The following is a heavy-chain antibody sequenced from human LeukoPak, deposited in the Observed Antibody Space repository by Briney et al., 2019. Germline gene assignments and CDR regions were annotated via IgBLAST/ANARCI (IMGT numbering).Heavy chain of an antibody. CDR2: IYYKGST. CDR1: GGPNSSGGYY. J-gene: IGHJ6*04. V-gene: IGHV4-31*03. D-gene: IGHD3-10*01. Sequence: SETQSLICTVSGGPNSSGGYYWSWIRQHPGKGLELVGYIYYKGSTYYSPSLKSRVTISVDTSKNQFSLTLSSVTAADTAVYYCAREAEGWFGESPDYYYYYGMDVWGKGTTVTVSS. CDR3: AREAEGWFGESPDYYYYYGMDV.